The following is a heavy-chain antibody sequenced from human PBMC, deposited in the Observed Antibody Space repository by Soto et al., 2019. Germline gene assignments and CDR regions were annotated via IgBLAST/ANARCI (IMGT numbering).Heavy chain of an antibody. V-gene: IGHV4-34*01. J-gene: IGHJ5*02. Sequence: QVQLQQWGAGLLKPSETLSLTCAVYGGSFSGYYWSWIRQPPGKGLEWIGEINHSGSTNYNPSLKSRVTISVDTSKNQFSLKLSSVTAADTAVYYCARAAVVVAAPNLVFDPWGQGTLVTVSS. D-gene: IGHD2-15*01. CDR3: ARAAVVVAAPNLVFDP. CDR1: GGSFSGYY. CDR2: INHSGST.